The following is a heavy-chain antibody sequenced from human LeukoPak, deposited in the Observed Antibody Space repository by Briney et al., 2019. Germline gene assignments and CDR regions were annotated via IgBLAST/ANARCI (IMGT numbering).Heavy chain of an antibody. Sequence: SETLSLTCTVSGGSITSSGFYWGWIRQPPGKGLEWIGNIYYGGSAYYNPSLKSRVTISVDTSKNQFSLKLSSVTAADTAVYYCARQPNIVVVDNWFDPWGQETLVAVSS. J-gene: IGHJ5*02. CDR3: ARQPNIVVVDNWFDP. CDR1: GGSITSSGFY. CDR2: IYYGGSA. V-gene: IGHV4-39*07. D-gene: IGHD2-15*01.